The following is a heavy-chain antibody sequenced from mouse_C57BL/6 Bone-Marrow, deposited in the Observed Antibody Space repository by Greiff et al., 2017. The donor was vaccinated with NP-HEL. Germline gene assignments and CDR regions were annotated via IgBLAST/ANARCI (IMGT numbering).Heavy chain of an antibody. Sequence: VKLQQSGPGLVQPSQSLSITCTVSGFSLTSYGVHWVRQSPGKGLEWLGVIWRGGSTDYNAAFMSRLSITKDNSKSQVFFKMNSLQADDTAIYYCAKKGYSNYWYFDVWGTGTTVTVSS. CDR1: GFSLTSYG. CDR2: IWRGGST. J-gene: IGHJ1*03. D-gene: IGHD2-5*01. V-gene: IGHV2-5*01. CDR3: AKKGYSNYWYFDV.